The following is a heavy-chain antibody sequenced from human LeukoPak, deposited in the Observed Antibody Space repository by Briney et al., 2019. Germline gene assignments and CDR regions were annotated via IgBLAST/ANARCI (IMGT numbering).Heavy chain of an antibody. V-gene: IGHV4-59*08. CDR2: IYYTGST. CDR1: DGSISSHY. J-gene: IGHJ4*02. CDR3: ARRRSSYYFDY. D-gene: IGHD5-24*01. Sequence: SETLSLTCTVSDGSISSHYWSWIRQPPGKGLEWIGFIYYTGSTSYNPSLKRRVTMSVGTSKNQFSLNLSSVTAADTAVYYCARRRSSYYFDYWGQGTLVTVPS.